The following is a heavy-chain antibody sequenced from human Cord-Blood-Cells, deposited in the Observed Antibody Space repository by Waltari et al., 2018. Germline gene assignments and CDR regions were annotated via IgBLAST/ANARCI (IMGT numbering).Heavy chain of an antibody. Sequence: QVQLVQTGSELKKPGASVKVSCKASGYTFTSYAVNWVRQAPGQGLEWMGWTHTSNGNPTYAQGVTGLFGFSLDTSVSSAYLQICSLQAEDTAGYYCARFSSSSAFEIWGQGTMVTVSS. CDR2: THTSNGNP. V-gene: IGHV7-4-1*01. CDR3: ARFSSSSAFEI. CDR1: GYTFTSYA. J-gene: IGHJ3*02. D-gene: IGHD6-6*01.